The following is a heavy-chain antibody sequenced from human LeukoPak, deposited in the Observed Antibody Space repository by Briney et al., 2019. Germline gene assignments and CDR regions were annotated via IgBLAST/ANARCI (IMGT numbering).Heavy chain of an antibody. D-gene: IGHD3-3*01. CDR3: ARVGYDFWSGSQKYMDV. V-gene: IGHV1-2*02. Sequence: ASVKVSCKASGYSFTGYYMHWVRQAPGQGLEWMGWINPNSGGTNYAQKFQGRVAMTRDTSISTAYMELSRLRSDDTAVYYCARVGYDFWSGSQKYMDVWGKGTTVTVSS. CDR1: GYSFTGYY. CDR2: INPNSGGT. J-gene: IGHJ6*03.